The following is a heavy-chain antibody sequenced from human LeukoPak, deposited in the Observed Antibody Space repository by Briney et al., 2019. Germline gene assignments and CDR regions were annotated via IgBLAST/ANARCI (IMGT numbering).Heavy chain of an antibody. V-gene: IGHV3-21*01. J-gene: IGHJ6*03. D-gene: IGHD6-19*01. Sequence: GGSLRLSCAASGFTFSTYSMSWVRQAPGKGLEWVSSISSSSSYIYYADSVKGRFTISRDNAKNSLYLQMNSLRAEDTAVYYCARAVAGTPSDYYYYYMDVWGKGTTVTVSS. CDR2: ISSSSSYI. CDR1: GFTFSTYS. CDR3: ARAVAGTPSDYYYYYMDV.